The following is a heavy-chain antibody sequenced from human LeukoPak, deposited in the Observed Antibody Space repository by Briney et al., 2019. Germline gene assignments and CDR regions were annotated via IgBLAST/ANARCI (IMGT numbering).Heavy chain of an antibody. CDR1: GGSFSDYW. Sequence: MSSETLSLTCAVYGGSFSDYWWTWIRQSPGKGLEWIGEINHSGSTNYNPSLKSRVTISVDTSKNQFSLKLSSVTAADTAVYYCARRRFGYNRYFDYWGQGTLVTVSS. V-gene: IGHV4-34*01. CDR2: INHSGST. CDR3: ARRRFGYNRYFDY. D-gene: IGHD5-24*01. J-gene: IGHJ4*02.